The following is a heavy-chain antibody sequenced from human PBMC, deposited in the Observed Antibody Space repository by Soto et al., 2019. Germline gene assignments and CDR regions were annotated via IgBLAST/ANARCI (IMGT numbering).Heavy chain of an antibody. D-gene: IGHD4-17*01. CDR1: GFTFSSYA. CDR2: ISGSGGST. CDR3: AKSRGYYGARNAVDY. V-gene: IGHV3-23*01. Sequence: GGSLTLSCAASGFTFSSYAMSWVRQAPGKGLEWVSAISGSGGSTYYSDSVKGRFTISRDNSKNTLYLQMNSLRAEDTAVYYCAKSRGYYGARNAVDYWGQGTLVTVSS. J-gene: IGHJ4*02.